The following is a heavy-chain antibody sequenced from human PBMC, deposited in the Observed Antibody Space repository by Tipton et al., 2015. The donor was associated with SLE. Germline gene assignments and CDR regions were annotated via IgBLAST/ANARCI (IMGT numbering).Heavy chain of an antibody. CDR1: GYTFTNYG. J-gene: IGHJ6*02. Sequence: QVQLVQSGAEVKKPGASVKVSCKASGYTFTNYGISWVRQAPGQGLEWMGGIIPISGPATYAQKFQGRVTIIADESTGTAYMELSSLRSEDTTVYYCARSDDFWSGHSPIYYYGMDVWGQGTTVTVSS. V-gene: IGHV1-69*01. CDR2: IIPISGPA. CDR3: ARSDDFWSGHSPIYYYGMDV. D-gene: IGHD3-3*01.